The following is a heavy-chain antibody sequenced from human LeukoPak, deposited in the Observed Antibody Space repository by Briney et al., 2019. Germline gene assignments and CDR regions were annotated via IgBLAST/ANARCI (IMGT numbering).Heavy chain of an antibody. CDR2: IIPILGIA. CDR3: ARFEAPHDY. D-gene: IGHD3-10*01. CDR1: GGTFSSYA. V-gene: IGHV1-69*04. J-gene: IGHJ4*02. Sequence: SVKVSCKDSGGTFSSYAISWVRQAPGQGLEWMGRIIPILGIANYAQKFQGRVTITADKSTSTAYMELSSLRSEDTAVYYCARFEAPHDYWGQGTLVTVSS.